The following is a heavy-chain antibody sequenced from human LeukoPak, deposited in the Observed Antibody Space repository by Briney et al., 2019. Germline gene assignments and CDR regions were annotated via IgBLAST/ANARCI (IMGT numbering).Heavy chain of an antibody. CDR3: AKERLTKVSHETDY. D-gene: IGHD5/OR15-5a*01. CDR1: GFTFSSYG. V-gene: IGHV3-30*18. Sequence: GGSLRLSCAASGFTFSSYGMHWVRQAPGKGLEWVAVISYDGSNKYYADSVKGRFTISRDNSKNTLYLEMNSLRGEDTAVYYCAKERLTKVSHETDYWGQGTLVTVSS. J-gene: IGHJ4*02. CDR2: ISYDGSNK.